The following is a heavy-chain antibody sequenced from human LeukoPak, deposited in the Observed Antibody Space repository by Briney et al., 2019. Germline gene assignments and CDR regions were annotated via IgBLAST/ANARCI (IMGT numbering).Heavy chain of an antibody. CDR1: GDSISSSSYY. CDR2: IHYTGST. CDR3: ARYWGPYDDSGAYFDY. J-gene: IGHJ4*02. Sequence: SETLSLTCTVSGDSISSSSYYWVWLRQPPGKGLEWIATIHYTGSTYYNPSLKSRVTISVDTSKNQFSLKLSSVTAADTAMYYCARYWGPYDDSGAYFDYWGQGTLVTVSS. V-gene: IGHV4-39*01. D-gene: IGHD3-22*01.